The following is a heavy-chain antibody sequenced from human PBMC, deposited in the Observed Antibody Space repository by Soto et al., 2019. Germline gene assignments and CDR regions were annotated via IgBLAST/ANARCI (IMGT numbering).Heavy chain of an antibody. CDR2: ISGSGGST. CDR1: RVTLKIYV. Sequence: PCGSMELGCASCRVTLKIYVMSWSLQTQGKGLEWVSAISGSGGSTYYADSVKGRFTISRDNSKNTLYLQMNSLRAEDTAVYYCAKSRYDFWSGPSPFDPWGQGTLVTVFS. D-gene: IGHD3-3*01. CDR3: AKSRYDFWSGPSPFDP. J-gene: IGHJ5*02. V-gene: IGHV3-23*01.